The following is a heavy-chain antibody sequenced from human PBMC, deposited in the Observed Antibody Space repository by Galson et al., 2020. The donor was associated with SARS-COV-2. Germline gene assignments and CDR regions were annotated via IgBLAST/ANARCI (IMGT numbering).Heavy chain of an antibody. J-gene: IGHJ6*02. CDR1: GDSISSSSYY. V-gene: IGHV4-39*01. D-gene: IGHD2-15*01. CDR3: TRLGCSGGSCSSGWLGAYFYFGMDV. CDR2: IYYSGNT. Sequence: SETLSLTCTVSGDSISSSSYYWGWIRQPPGKGLEWIGSIYYSGNTFYNPSLKGRATISVDTSKNQFSLKLSSVTAADTAVYYCTRLGCSGGSCSSGWLGAYFYFGMDVWGQGTTVTVSS.